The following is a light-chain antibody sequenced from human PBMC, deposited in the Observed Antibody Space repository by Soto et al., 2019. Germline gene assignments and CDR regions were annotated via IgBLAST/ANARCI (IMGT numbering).Light chain of an antibody. V-gene: IGKV3-20*01. Sequence: EIVLTQSPGTLPLSPGDRATLSCTASQSVTSSSLAWYQHKAGQAPRLLIHGASSRATGIPDRFSGSGSGTDFTLSIIRLDPEDFAVYYCQQYGTSPLTFGGGTKVDIK. CDR2: GAS. CDR3: QQYGTSPLT. J-gene: IGKJ4*01. CDR1: QSVTSSS.